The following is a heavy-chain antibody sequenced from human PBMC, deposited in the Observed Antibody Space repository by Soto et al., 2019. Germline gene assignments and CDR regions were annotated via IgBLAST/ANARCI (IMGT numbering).Heavy chain of an antibody. V-gene: IGHV4-31*03. D-gene: IGHD6-13*01. CDR2: IYYSGST. CDR1: GGSISSGGYY. Sequence: QVQLQESGPGLVKPSQTLSLTCTVSGGSISSGGYYWSWIRQHPGKGLEWIGYIYYSGSTYYNPFLKSRVTIAVDTSTNQFSLKLSSVTAADTAVYYCARSPTQQQLARIWEEWFDPWGQGTLVTVSS. J-gene: IGHJ5*02. CDR3: ARSPTQQQLARIWEEWFDP.